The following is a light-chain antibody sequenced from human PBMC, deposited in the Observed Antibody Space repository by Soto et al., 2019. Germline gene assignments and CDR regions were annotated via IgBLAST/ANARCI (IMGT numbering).Light chain of an antibody. J-gene: IGLJ2*01. CDR1: SSDVGGYNY. Sequence: QSALTQPASVSGSPGQSITISCTGTSSDVGGYNYVSWYQQNPGKAPKLMIYDVSIRPSGVSHRFSGSKSDNTASLTISGLQAEDEADYYCSSYTTSDTLVFGGGTKVTVL. CDR3: SSYTTSDTLV. CDR2: DVS. V-gene: IGLV2-14*01.